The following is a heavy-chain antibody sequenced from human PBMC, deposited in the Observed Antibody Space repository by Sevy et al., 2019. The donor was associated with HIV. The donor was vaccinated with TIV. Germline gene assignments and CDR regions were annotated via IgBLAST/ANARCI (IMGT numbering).Heavy chain of an antibody. CDR2: ISGSGGST. J-gene: IGHJ3*02. Sequence: GGSLRLSCAASGFTFSSYAMSWVRQAPGKGLEWVSAISGSGGSTYYADSVNGRFTISGDNSKNMLDLQMNNLNAEDTAVYYCEKPKHDYSNYVAFDSWGQGTMVTVSS. CDR1: GFTFSSYA. D-gene: IGHD4-4*01. CDR3: EKPKHDYSNYVAFDS. V-gene: IGHV3-23*01.